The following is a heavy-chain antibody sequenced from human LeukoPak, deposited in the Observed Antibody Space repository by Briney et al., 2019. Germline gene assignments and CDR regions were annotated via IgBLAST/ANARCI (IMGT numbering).Heavy chain of an antibody. D-gene: IGHD4-17*01. J-gene: IGHJ4*02. CDR2: MNPSSGNT. V-gene: IGHV1-8*01. CDR1: GYTFTSYD. CDR3: ARSSGKATVTTYKY. Sequence: GASVKVSCKASGYTFTSYDINWVRQATGQGLEWMGWMNPSSGNTGYAQKFQGRVTMTRNTSISTAYMELSSLRSEDTAVYYCARSSGKATVTTYKYWGQGTLVTVSS.